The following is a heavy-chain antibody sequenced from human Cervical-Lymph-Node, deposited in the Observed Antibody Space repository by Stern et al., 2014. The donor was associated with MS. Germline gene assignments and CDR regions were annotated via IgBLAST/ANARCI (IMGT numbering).Heavy chain of an antibody. CDR1: GFTVSNNY. CDR2: IYTDDST. J-gene: IGHJ3*02. D-gene: IGHD3-3*01. CDR3: ARAIFGVNTAAMAPDAFDT. V-gene: IGHV3-53*01. Sequence: EVQLVESGGGLIQPGGSLRLSCAAPGFTVSNNYMSWFRQAPGKGREWVSLIYTDDSTYYAGSVKGRFTISRDSSKNKLFLQMNSLRAEDTAVYYCARAIFGVNTAAMAPDAFDTWGQGTMVTVSS.